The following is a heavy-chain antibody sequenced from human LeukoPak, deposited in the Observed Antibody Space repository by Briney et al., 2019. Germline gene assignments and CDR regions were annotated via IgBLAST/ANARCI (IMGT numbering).Heavy chain of an antibody. J-gene: IGHJ5*02. Sequence: SETLSLTCAVYGGSFSGYYWSWIRQPPGKGLEWIGEINHSGSTNYNPSLKSRVTISVDTSKNQFSLQLNSVTPEDTAVYYCARDHFPDLGSYRYTQGDWFDPWGQGTLVTVSS. CDR1: GGSFSGYY. V-gene: IGHV4-34*01. CDR3: ARDHFPDLGSYRYTQGDWFDP. D-gene: IGHD3-16*02. CDR2: INHSGST.